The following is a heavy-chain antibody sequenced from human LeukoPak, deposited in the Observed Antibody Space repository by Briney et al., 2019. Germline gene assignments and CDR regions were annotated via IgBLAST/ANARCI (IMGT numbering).Heavy chain of an antibody. Sequence: ASVTVSCTASGGTFSSYAISWVRQAPGQGLEWMGGIIPIFGTANYAQKFQGRVTITADESTSTAYMELGSLRSEDTAVYYCARGPNPYSSSSMNWFDPWGQGTLVTVSS. CDR1: GGTFSSYA. V-gene: IGHV1-69*13. CDR2: IIPIFGTA. D-gene: IGHD6-13*01. CDR3: ARGPNPYSSSSMNWFDP. J-gene: IGHJ5*02.